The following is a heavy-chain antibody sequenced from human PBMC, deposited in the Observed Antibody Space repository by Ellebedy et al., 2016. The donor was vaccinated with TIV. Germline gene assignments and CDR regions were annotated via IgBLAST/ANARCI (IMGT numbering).Heavy chain of an antibody. J-gene: IGHJ4*02. V-gene: IGHV4-34*01. CDR3: ARETGTMAPFDY. Sequence: SETLSLTXAVYGGSFSGYYWSWIRQPPGKGLEWIGEINHSGSTNYNPSLKSRVTISVDTSKNQFSLKLSSVTAADTAVYYCARETGTMAPFDYWGQGTLVTVSS. CDR2: INHSGST. D-gene: IGHD4/OR15-4a*01. CDR1: GGSFSGYY.